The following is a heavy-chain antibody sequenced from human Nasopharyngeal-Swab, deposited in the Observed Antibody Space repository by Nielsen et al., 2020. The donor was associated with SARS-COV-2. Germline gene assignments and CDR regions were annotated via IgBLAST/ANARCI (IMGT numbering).Heavy chain of an antibody. CDR2: IIPIVGIA. CDR3: ARGGGEQWLVRGAYYFDY. D-gene: IGHD6-19*01. Sequence: SVKVSRKASGGTFSSYAFSWVRQAPGQGLEWMGRIIPIVGIATYAQKFEGRVTITADKSTSTAYMELSSLRSEDTAVYYCARGGGEQWLVRGAYYFDYWGQGTLVTVSS. CDR1: GGTFSSYA. V-gene: IGHV1-69*04. J-gene: IGHJ4*02.